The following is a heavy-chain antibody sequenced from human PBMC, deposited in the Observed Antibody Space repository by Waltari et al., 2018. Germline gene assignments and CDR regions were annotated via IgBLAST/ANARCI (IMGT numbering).Heavy chain of an antibody. V-gene: IGHV4-38-2*01. CDR2: IYHSGGT. CDR3: AKSLLWFGEPDAFDI. CDR1: GYSISSGYY. Sequence: QVQLQESGPGLVKPSETLSLTCAVSGYSISSGYYWGWIRQPPGKGLEWIGSIYHSGGTYYNPSLKSRVTISVDTSKNQFSLKLSSVTAADTAVYYCAKSLLWFGEPDAFDIWGQGTMVTVSS. J-gene: IGHJ3*02. D-gene: IGHD3-10*01.